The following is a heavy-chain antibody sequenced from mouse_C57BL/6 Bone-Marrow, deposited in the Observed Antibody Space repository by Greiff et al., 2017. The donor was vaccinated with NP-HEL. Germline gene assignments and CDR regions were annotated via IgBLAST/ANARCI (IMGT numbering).Heavy chain of an antibody. CDR2: INPSTGGT. J-gene: IGHJ4*01. D-gene: IGHD5-1*01. Sequence: VQLQQSGPELVKPGASVKISCKASGYSFTGYYMNWVKQSPEKSLEWIGEINPSTGGTTYNQKFKAKATLTVDKSSSTAYMQLKSLTSEASAVYYCARTYLDYWGQGTSVTVSS. V-gene: IGHV1-42*01. CDR1: GYSFTGYY. CDR3: ARTYLDY.